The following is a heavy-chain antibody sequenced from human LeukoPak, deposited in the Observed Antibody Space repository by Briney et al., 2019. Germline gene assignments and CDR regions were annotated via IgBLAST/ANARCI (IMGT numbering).Heavy chain of an antibody. J-gene: IGHJ6*03. D-gene: IGHD6-19*01. Sequence: LETLSLTCTVSGGSISGHFWSWIRQPPGKGLQWIGYIYYSGSTTYNPSLKSRVTISVDTSKNQFSLKLTSVTAADTAVYYCARGTAVAGTLSRNYYYYMDVWGKGTTVTVSS. CDR2: IYYSGST. CDR1: GGSISGHF. V-gene: IGHV4-59*11. CDR3: ARGTAVAGTLSRNYYYYMDV.